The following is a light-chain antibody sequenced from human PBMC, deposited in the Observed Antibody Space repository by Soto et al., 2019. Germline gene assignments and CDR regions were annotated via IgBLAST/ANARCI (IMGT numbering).Light chain of an antibody. J-gene: IGKJ1*01. Sequence: EIVLTQSPGTLSLSPGARATLSCRASQSVSSSYLAWYQQKPGQSPRLLIYGTSSRATGVPDRFSGSGSGTDFTLSISSLEPEDFALYSCHQYGSTPRTFGQGTKVDIK. CDR3: HQYGSTPRT. CDR2: GTS. CDR1: QSVSSSY. V-gene: IGKV3-20*01.